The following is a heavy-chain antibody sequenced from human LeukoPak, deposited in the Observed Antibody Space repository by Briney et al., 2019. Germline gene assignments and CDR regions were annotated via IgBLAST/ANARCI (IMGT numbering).Heavy chain of an antibody. CDR3: ARVFDS. CDR1: GGSVSTSDYY. CDR2: VFYTGKT. J-gene: IGHJ4*02. Sequence: ASETLSLTCTVSGGSVSTSDYYWGWIRQSPVKGLEWIGDVFYTGKTNYNPSLRGRATISIDTSKNQFSLKLTYVTAADSAVYHCARVFDSWGQGTLVTVSS. V-gene: IGHV4-39*07.